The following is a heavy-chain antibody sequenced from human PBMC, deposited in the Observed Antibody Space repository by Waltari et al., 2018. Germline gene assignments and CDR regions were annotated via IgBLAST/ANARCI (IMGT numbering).Heavy chain of an antibody. D-gene: IGHD4-4*01. CDR1: GFTFMNYW. CDR2: IQKEGGEE. V-gene: IGHV3-7*01. Sequence: EVQLVESGGGLVQPGGSLRVSCVASGFTFMNYWMSWVRQAPGKGLGWVASIQKEGGEEYDVDSGKGRFTVSRNNATNSLHLHMDSLRVEDTAIYYCARDSAPYSNYADAIDIWGQGTMVIVSS. J-gene: IGHJ3*02. CDR3: ARDSAPYSNYADAIDI.